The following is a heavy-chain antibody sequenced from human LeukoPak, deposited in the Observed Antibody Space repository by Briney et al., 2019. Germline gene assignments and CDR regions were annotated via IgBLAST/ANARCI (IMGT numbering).Heavy chain of an antibody. D-gene: IGHD5-24*01. CDR2: IVPILGIA. CDR3: AGRDQDGYMQPGAGGDY. J-gene: IGHJ4*02. Sequence: SVKVSCKASGGTFSSYTISWVRQAPGQGLEWMGRIVPILGIANYAQKFQGRVTITADKSTSTAYMELSSLRSEDTAVYYCAGRDQDGYMQPGAGGDYWGQGTLVTVSS. V-gene: IGHV1-69*02. CDR1: GGTFSSYT.